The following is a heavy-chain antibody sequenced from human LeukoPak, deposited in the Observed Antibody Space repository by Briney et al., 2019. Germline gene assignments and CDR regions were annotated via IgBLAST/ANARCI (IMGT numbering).Heavy chain of an antibody. CDR3: AQMQRVTAGATTAYYMDV. CDR1: GFSLSTYGKC. V-gene: IGHV2-70*11. Sequence: SGPALVKPTQTLTLTCTFSGFSLSTYGKCLSWIRQSPGKALEWLARIDWDDDKYYSTSLKTRLTISKDISKNQVVLTMTNVDPVDTATYYCAQMQRVTAGATTAYYMDVWGKGTTVTVSS. CDR2: IDWDDDK. D-gene: IGHD1-1*01. J-gene: IGHJ6*03.